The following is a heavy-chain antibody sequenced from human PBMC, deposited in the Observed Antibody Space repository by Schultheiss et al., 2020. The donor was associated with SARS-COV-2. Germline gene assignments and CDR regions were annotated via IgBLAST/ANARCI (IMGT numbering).Heavy chain of an antibody. Sequence: GGSLRLSCAASGFTFSSNAMHWVRQAPGKGLEWVAVISYDGSNKYYADSVKGRFTISRDNSKNTLYLQMNSLRAEDTAVYYCAKGHDILTVSNAFDIWGQGTMVTVSS. CDR1: GFTFSSNA. V-gene: IGHV3-30-3*01. CDR3: AKGHDILTVSNAFDI. D-gene: IGHD3-9*01. J-gene: IGHJ3*02. CDR2: ISYDGSNK.